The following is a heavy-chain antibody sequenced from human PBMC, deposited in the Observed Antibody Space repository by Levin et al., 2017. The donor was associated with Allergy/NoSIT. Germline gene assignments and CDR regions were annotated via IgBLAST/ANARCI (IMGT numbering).Heavy chain of an antibody. V-gene: IGHV4-61*01. CDR3: AKGKYTGYELYAFDI. D-gene: IGHD5-12*01. Sequence: SETLSLTCSVSGDSVRSDSYYWSWLRQPPGKGLEWIGDIYYRGSPNYNPSLKSRVTTSVDTSKNQFFLKLDSVTAADTAVYYCAKGKYTGYELYAFDIWGQGTVVTVSS. J-gene: IGHJ3*02. CDR1: GDSVRSDSYY. CDR2: IYYRGSP.